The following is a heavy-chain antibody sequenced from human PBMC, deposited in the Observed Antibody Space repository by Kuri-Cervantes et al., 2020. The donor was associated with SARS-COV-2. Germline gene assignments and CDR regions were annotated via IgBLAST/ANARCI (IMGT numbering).Heavy chain of an antibody. D-gene: IGHD3-22*01. CDR2: ISWNSGSI. J-gene: IGHJ4*02. Sequence: SLKISCAASGLTFDDYAMHWVRQAPGKGLEWVSGISWNSGSIGYADSVKGRFTISRDNAKNSLYLQMNSLRAEDMALYYCAKGAPYYYDSSGYYLFDYWGQGTLVTVSS. CDR1: GLTFDDYA. V-gene: IGHV3-9*03. CDR3: AKGAPYYYDSSGYYLFDY.